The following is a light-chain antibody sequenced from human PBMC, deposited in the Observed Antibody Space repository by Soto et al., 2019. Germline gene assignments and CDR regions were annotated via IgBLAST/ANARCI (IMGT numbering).Light chain of an antibody. CDR3: SSYTTSNTRQIV. J-gene: IGLJ1*01. Sequence: QSVLTQPASVSGSPGQSITISCTGTSSDVGGYNYVSWYQQHPGTAPKFMIYDVSNRPSGVSNRFSGSKSGNTASLTISVLQAEDEADYYCSSYTTSNTRQIVFGTGTKVTVL. CDR1: SSDVGGYNY. V-gene: IGLV2-14*01. CDR2: DVS.